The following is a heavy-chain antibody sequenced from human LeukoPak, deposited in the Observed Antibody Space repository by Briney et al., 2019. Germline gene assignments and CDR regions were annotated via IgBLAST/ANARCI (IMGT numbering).Heavy chain of an antibody. CDR3: ASGLNSRSSSC. Sequence: ASVKVSCKASGYSFTGYCMHWVRQAPGRGLEWMGRICPESGGTNYAQKFQGRVTMTTDTTVSTAYMELSGLKSDDTAVYYCASGLNSRSSSCWGQGTRVTVSS. CDR2: ICPESGGT. V-gene: IGHV1-2*02. CDR1: GYSFTGYC. D-gene: IGHD6-13*01. J-gene: IGHJ4*02.